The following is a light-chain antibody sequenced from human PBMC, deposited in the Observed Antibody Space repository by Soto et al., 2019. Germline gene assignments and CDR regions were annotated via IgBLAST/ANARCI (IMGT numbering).Light chain of an antibody. Sequence: ETVTTQSPATLSVSLGERATLSCRASQSVSSNLAWYQQKPGQAPRLLIYGASTRATGIPARFSGSGSGTEFTLTICSLQSEDFAVYYCQQYDNWPPRTFGQGTKVEIK. CDR3: QQYDNWPPRT. CDR1: QSVSSN. J-gene: IGKJ1*01. CDR2: GAS. V-gene: IGKV3-15*01.